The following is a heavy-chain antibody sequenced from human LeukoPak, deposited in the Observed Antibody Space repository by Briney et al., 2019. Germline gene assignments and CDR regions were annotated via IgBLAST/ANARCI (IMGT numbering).Heavy chain of an antibody. J-gene: IGHJ4*02. CDR3: ARTRPGSYFDY. Sequence: PGGSLRLSCAASGFTFNSYGMHWVRQAPGKGLEWVAVMWYDGSNKYYADSVKGRFTISRDNANNSLYLQMNSLRDEDTAVYYCARTRPGSYFDYWGQGTLVTVSS. V-gene: IGHV3-33*01. D-gene: IGHD1-14*01. CDR2: MWYDGSNK. CDR1: GFTFNSYG.